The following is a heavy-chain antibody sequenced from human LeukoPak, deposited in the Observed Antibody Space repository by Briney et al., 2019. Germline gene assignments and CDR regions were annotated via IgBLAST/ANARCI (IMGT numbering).Heavy chain of an antibody. CDR2: MYFSGST. Sequence: SETLSLTCTVSGGSITGYYWSWIRQPAGKGLEWIGRMYFSGSTNYNPSLKSRVTMSLDTSKNQFSLKLSSVTASDTAVYYCARDIIRDSTGSWFDSWGQGTLVTVSS. J-gene: IGHJ5*01. V-gene: IGHV4-4*07. CDR1: GGSITGYY. D-gene: IGHD3-22*01. CDR3: ARDIIRDSTGSWFDS.